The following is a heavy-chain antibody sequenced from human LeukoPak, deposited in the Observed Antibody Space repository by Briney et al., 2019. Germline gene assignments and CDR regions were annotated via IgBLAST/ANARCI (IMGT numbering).Heavy chain of an antibody. J-gene: IGHJ4*02. CDR2: IHPEGNEK. CDR1: GFTFSNFW. V-gene: IGHV3-7*04. CDR3: ARGDDFSGDH. Sequence: QPGGSLRLSCAVSGFTFSNFWMSWVRQAPGRGLEWVANIHPEGNEKYHVESVKGRFTISGDNTKNLLFLQMNGLRVEDTAVYYCARGDDFSGDHWGQGTLVTVSS. D-gene: IGHD1-1*01.